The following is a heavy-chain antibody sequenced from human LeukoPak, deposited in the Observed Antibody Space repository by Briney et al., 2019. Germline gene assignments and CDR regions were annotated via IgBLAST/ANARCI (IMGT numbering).Heavy chain of an antibody. CDR3: ARDYLVGAPLDS. CDR1: GVTITNYY. Sequence: SETLSLTCTVSGVTITNYYWAWIRQPAGKGLEWIGRMYISGSTNYNPSLKSRVSISIDKTKNQFSLKLTSVTAADTAVYYCARDYLVGAPLDSWGQGTLVTVSS. D-gene: IGHD1-26*01. V-gene: IGHV4-4*07. CDR2: MYISGST. J-gene: IGHJ4*02.